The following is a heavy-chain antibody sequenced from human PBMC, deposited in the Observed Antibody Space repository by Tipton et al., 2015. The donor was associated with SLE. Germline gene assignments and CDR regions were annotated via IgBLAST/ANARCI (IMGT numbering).Heavy chain of an antibody. Sequence: QLVQSGGGLVKPGGSLRLSCAASGFTFSSYSMNWVRQAPGKGLEWVSSISSSSYIYYADSVKGRFTISRDNAKNSLYLQMNSLRAEDTAVYYCARDYGSGSYYDWGQGTLVTVSS. J-gene: IGHJ4*02. CDR2: ISSSSYI. CDR1: GFTFSSYS. D-gene: IGHD3-10*01. CDR3: ARDYGSGSYYD. V-gene: IGHV3-21*01.